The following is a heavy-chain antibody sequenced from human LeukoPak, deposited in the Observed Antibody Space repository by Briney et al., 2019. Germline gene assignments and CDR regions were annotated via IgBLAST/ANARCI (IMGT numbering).Heavy chain of an antibody. V-gene: IGHV4-34*01. CDR1: GGSFSGYY. Sequence: SETLSLTCAVYGGSFSGYYWSWIRQPPGKGLEWIGEINHSGSTNYNPSLKSRVTISVDTSKNQFSLKLSSVTAADTAVYYCARLSGWYDWGYYFDYWGQGTLVTVSS. CDR2: INHSGST. D-gene: IGHD6-19*01. J-gene: IGHJ4*02. CDR3: ARLSGWYDWGYYFDY.